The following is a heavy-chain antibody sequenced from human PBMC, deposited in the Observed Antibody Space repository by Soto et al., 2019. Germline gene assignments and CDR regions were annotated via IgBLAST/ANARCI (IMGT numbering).Heavy chain of an antibody. V-gene: IGHV2-5*02. Sequence: SGPTLVNPTQTLTLTCTFSGFSLGTSGEGVGWIRQPPGKALEWLALIYWDDDKRYSPSLKSRLTITKDTSKNQVVLTMTNMDPVDTATYYCAHSFPSLWFGEFPGAFDIWGQGTMVTVSS. J-gene: IGHJ3*02. CDR3: AHSFPSLWFGEFPGAFDI. CDR1: GFSLGTSGEG. CDR2: IYWDDDK. D-gene: IGHD3-10*01.